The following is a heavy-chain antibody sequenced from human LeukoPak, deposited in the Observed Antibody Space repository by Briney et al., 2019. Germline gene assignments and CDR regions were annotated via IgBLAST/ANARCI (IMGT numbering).Heavy chain of an antibody. CDR3: AKNIFDYGDYFAFDI. CDR1: GFTLSGYT. CDR2: ITSSSSYI. D-gene: IGHD4-17*01. V-gene: IGHV3-21*01. J-gene: IGHJ3*02. Sequence: PGGSLRLSCAASGFTLSGYTMNWVRQAPGKGLEWVSSITSSSSYIYYAGSLKGRFTISRDNAKNSLYLQMNSLRAEDTAVYYCAKNIFDYGDYFAFDIWGQGTMVTVSS.